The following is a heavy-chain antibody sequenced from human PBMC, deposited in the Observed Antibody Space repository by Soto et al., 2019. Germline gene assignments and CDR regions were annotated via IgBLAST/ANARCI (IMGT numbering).Heavy chain of an antibody. Sequence: EVQLLESGGGLVQPGGSLRLSCAASGFPFSNYAMSWVRQAPGKGLEWVAGLSGSGSSAYYADSWKGRLTISRDNSTITLYLQMHRLRAEDTAIYYCAKPKKYSGTYGLFDSGGQGTRVTVSS. CDR2: LSGSGSSA. V-gene: IGHV3-23*01. J-gene: IGHJ4*02. CDR3: AKPKKYSGTYGLFDS. D-gene: IGHD1-26*01. CDR1: GFPFSNYA.